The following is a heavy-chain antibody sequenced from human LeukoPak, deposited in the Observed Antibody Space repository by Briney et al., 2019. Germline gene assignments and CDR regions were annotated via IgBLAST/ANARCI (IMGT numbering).Heavy chain of an antibody. CDR1: GYIFTSYY. J-gene: IGHJ6*02. D-gene: IGHD5-18*01. CDR2: INPSGGST. V-gene: IGHV1-46*01. CDR3: ARDLAGYSYGGYYYYGMDV. Sequence: VASVKVSCKASGYIFTSYYMHWVRQAPGQGLEWMGLINPSGGSTSYAQKFQGRVTMTRDTSTSTVYMELSSLRSEDTAVYYCARDLAGYSYGGYYYYGMDVWGQGTTVTVSS.